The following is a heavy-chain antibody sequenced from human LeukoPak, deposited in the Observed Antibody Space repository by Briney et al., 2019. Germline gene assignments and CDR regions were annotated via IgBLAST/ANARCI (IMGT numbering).Heavy chain of an antibody. D-gene: IGHD1-26*01. CDR3: VAANPGGLADY. CDR1: GYSLTELT. V-gene: IGHV1-24*01. J-gene: IGHJ4*02. CDR2: FTLEDGDT. Sequence: ASVKVSCKVSGYSLTELTMHWVRQAPGKGPEWMGGFTLEDGDTIYARKFQGRVTMTEDASTDTAYMDLSSLRSEDTAVYFCVAANPGGLADYWGQGTLVTVSS.